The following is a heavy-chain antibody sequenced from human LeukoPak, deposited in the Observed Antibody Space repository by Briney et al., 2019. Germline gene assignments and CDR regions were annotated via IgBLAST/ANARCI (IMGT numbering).Heavy chain of an antibody. V-gene: IGHV1-2*02. CDR1: GYTFTGYY. D-gene: IGHD3-10*01. Sequence: ASVKVSCKASGYTFTGYYMHWVRQAPGQGLEWMEWINPNSGGTNYAQKFQGRVTMTRDTSISTANMELSRLRSDDTAVYYCARGHMVRGVMGYYYYYMDVWGKGTTVTVSS. CDR3: ARGHMVRGVMGYYYYYMDV. J-gene: IGHJ6*03. CDR2: INPNSGGT.